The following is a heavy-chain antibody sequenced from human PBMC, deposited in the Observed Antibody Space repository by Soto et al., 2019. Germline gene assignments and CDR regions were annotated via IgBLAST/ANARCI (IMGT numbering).Heavy chain of an antibody. CDR2: ISSRSYTI. Sequence: EVQLVESGGGLVQPGGSLRLSCAASGFSFSTYSMNWVRQAPGKGLEWVSYISSRSYTIYYIDSVKGRFTISRDNAKSSLYLQMNSLRDEDTAVYYCARGGSSSDNRMDVWGQGTTVTVSS. D-gene: IGHD6-6*01. CDR1: GFSFSTYS. J-gene: IGHJ6*02. V-gene: IGHV3-48*02. CDR3: ARGGSSSDNRMDV.